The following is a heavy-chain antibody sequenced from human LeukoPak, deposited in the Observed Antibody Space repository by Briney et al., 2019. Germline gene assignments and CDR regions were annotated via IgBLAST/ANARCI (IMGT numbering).Heavy chain of an antibody. CDR1: GGSISSGGYY. J-gene: IGHJ4*02. Sequence: PSETLSLTCTVSGGSISSGGYYWSWIRQPPGKGLEWIGYIYHSGSTYYNPSLKSRVTISVDRSKNQFSLKLSSVTAADTAVYYCARDPRSSSGSYFDYWGQGTLVTVSS. CDR3: ARDPRSSSGSYFDY. D-gene: IGHD3-22*01. V-gene: IGHV4-30-2*01. CDR2: IYHSGST.